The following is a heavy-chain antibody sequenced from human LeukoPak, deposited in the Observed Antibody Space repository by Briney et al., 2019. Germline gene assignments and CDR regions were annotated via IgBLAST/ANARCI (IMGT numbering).Heavy chain of an antibody. CDR1: GGSISSGNYY. CDR3: ASLGYYDFWSGFAFYI. D-gene: IGHD3-3*01. CDR2: IYTSGST. Sequence: SETLSLTCTVSGGSISSGNYYWSWIRQPAGKGLEWFGRIYTSGSTNYNPSLKSRVTISVDTSKNQFSLKLSSVTAADTAVYYCASLGYYDFWSGFAFYIWGQGTMVTVSS. V-gene: IGHV4-61*02. J-gene: IGHJ3*02.